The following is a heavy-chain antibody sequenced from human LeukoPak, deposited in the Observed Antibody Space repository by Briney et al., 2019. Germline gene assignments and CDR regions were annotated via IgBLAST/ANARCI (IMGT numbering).Heavy chain of an antibody. D-gene: IGHD2-2*02. J-gene: IGHJ6*02. V-gene: IGHV3-30-3*01. CDR2: VSYDGSNK. CDR3: ARDQIVVVPAAIEYYYGMDV. CDR1: GVIFNNFA. Sequence: PGGSLRLSCAASGVIFNNFAFHWVRQAPGKGLEWVAAVSYDGSNKYYADSVRGRLTISRDNSKNTLYLQMNSLRAVDTAVYYCARDQIVVVPAAIEYYYGMDVWGQGTTVTVSS.